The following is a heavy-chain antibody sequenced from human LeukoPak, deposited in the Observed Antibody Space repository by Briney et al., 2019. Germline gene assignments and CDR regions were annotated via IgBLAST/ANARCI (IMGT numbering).Heavy chain of an antibody. J-gene: IGHJ4*02. Sequence: GGSLRLSCAVSGFPFSNSWMYWVRQAPGKGLEWVANIKQDGSETYYVDSVKGRFTISRDNAKNSLYLQMNSLRAEDTALYYCGSTNSFSYWGQGTLVTVSS. V-gene: IGHV3-7*01. CDR3: GSTNSFSY. CDR2: IKQDGSET. D-gene: IGHD2-2*01. CDR1: GFPFSNSW.